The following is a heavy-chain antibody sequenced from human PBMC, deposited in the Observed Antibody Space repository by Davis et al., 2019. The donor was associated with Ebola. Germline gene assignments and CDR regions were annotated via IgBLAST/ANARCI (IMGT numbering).Heavy chain of an antibody. V-gene: IGHV4-31*03. J-gene: IGHJ5*02. CDR3: AREVIVEYNWFDP. CDR1: GCPIRSGGYY. CDR2: IYYSGST. D-gene: IGHD3-22*01. Sequence: SETLSLTCTVPGCPIRSGGYYWSWIRQHPGKGLEWIGYIYYSGSTYYNPSLKSRVTISVDTSKNQFSMKLSSVTAADTAVYYCAREVIVEYNWFDPWGQGTLVTVSS.